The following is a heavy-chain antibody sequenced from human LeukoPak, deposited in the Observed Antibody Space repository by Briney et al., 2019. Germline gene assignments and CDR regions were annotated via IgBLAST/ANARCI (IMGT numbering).Heavy chain of an antibody. CDR2: INWNGGST. D-gene: IGHD3-22*01. J-gene: IGHJ4*02. Sequence: PGGSLRLSCAASGFTFDDYGMTWVRQGPGKGLEWISGINWNGGSTGYAGSVRGRFTISRDNAKNSLYLQMNSPRAEDTALYYCARWYYYDGGGYPIDYWGQGTPVTVSS. CDR1: GFTFDDYG. V-gene: IGHV3-20*04. CDR3: ARWYYYDGGGYPIDY.